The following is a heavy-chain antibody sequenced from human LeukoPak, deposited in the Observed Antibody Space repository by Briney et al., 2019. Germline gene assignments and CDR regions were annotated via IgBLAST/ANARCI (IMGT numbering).Heavy chain of an antibody. V-gene: IGHV4-59*01. CDR2: VYYSGNT. CDR1: GGSISSYY. J-gene: IGHJ3*02. Sequence: SETLSLTCTVSGGSISSYYWSWIRQPPGKGLEWIGYVYYSGNTNYNPSLKSRVTISLDTSKNQFSLKLRSVTAADTAVYYCARDTRDAFDIWGQGTMVTVSS. CDR3: ARDTRDAFDI.